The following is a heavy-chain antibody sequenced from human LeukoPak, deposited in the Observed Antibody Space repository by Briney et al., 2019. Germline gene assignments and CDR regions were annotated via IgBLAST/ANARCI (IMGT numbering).Heavy chain of an antibody. Sequence: ASVKVSCKASGYTFTNYEINWVRQGTGQGLEWLGWMNPSSGNTGYAQKFQGRVTMTRDTSISTAYMELSSLRSEDTAVYYCAKDRTSSGWIRYFDYWGQGSLVTVSS. CDR3: AKDRTSSGWIRYFDY. V-gene: IGHV1-8*01. D-gene: IGHD6-19*01. CDR1: GYTFTNYE. CDR2: MNPSSGNT. J-gene: IGHJ4*02.